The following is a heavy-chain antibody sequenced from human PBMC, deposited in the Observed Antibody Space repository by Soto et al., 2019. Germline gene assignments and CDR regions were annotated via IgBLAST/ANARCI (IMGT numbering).Heavy chain of an antibody. CDR1: GFTFDEYG. J-gene: IGHJ6*03. D-gene: IGHD5-12*01. CDR2: INWNGGRT. Sequence: EVQLVESGGGVVRPGGSLRLSCVASGFTFDEYGMHWVRQAPGKGLEWVSGINWNGGRTGYPGSMKGRFIISRDNAKNSLYLQMNSLRAEDTALYYCARSGNIVATTNYYMDVWGNGTTVTVSS. CDR3: ARSGNIVATTNYYMDV. V-gene: IGHV3-20*04.